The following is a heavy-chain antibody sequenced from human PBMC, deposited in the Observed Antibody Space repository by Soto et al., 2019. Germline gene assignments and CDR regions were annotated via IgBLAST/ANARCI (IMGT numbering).Heavy chain of an antibody. D-gene: IGHD2-15*01. CDR1: GGSFSCYY. CDR2: INHSGST. CDR3: ARXGYCSGGSCYEDYGMDV. J-gene: IGHJ6*02. Sequence: SETLSLTCAVYGGSFSCYYWSWIRQPPGKGLEWIGEINHSGSTNYNPSLKSRVTISVDTSKNQFSLRLSSVTAADTAVYYCARXGYCSGGSCYEDYGMDVWGQGTTVTVSS. V-gene: IGHV4-34*01.